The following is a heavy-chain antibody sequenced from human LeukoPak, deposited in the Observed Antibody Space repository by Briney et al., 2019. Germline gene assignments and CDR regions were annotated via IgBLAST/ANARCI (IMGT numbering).Heavy chain of an antibody. Sequence: PGGSLRLSCAASGFTFSSYWMHWVRQAPGKGLVWVSRINSDGSSTSYADSVKGRFTISRDNAKNTLYLQMNSLRAEDTAVYYCARDPTWFFGVAKGFDYWGQGTLVTVSS. D-gene: IGHD3-3*01. CDR1: GFTFSSYW. V-gene: IGHV3-74*01. CDR3: ARDPTWFFGVAKGFDY. CDR2: INSDGSST. J-gene: IGHJ4*02.